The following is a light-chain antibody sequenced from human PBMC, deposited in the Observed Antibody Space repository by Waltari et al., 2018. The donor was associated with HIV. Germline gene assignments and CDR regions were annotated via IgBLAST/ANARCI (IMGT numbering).Light chain of an antibody. Sequence: QSALTQPASVSGSPGQSITISCPGSSSDVGGYNFVSCYQQHPGKAPRVLIYDVTTRPSGVSDRFSGSRSGDTASLTISGLQPEDEADYYCESYTSTSVWVFGGGTRLTVL. CDR2: DVT. J-gene: IGLJ3*02. CDR3: ESYTSTSVWV. CDR1: SSDVGGYNF. V-gene: IGLV2-14*03.